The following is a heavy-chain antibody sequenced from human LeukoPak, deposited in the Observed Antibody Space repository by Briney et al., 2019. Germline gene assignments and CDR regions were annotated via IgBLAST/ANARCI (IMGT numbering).Heavy chain of an antibody. CDR3: ARGNRRLGYYGSGSRLPFDY. V-gene: IGHV4-34*01. Sequence: SETLSLTCAVYGGSFSGYYWSWIRQPPGKGLEWIGEINHIGDTNYNPSLKSRVTISADTSKNQFSLKLSSVTAADTAVYYCARGNRRLGYYGSGSRLPFDYWGQGTLVTVSS. CDR1: GGSFSGYY. D-gene: IGHD3-10*01. J-gene: IGHJ4*02. CDR2: INHIGDT.